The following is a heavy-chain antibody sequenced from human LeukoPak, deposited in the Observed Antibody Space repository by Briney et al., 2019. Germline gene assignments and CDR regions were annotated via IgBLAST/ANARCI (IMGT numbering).Heavy chain of an antibody. CDR1: GFTFGDYA. CDR3: TRDGGVGYPSGWGGGLYNFDC. V-gene: IGHV3-49*03. J-gene: IGHJ4*02. Sequence: PGRSLTLSRTVSGFTFGDYAMSWFRRAPEKGLEWVAFIRSKEYGGASESAASVKGRFTISRDESKSIAYLQMNNLKTEHTAVYYGTRDGGVGYPSGWGGGLYNFDCWGQGTLVTVSS. CDR2: IRSKEYGGAS. D-gene: IGHD6-25*01.